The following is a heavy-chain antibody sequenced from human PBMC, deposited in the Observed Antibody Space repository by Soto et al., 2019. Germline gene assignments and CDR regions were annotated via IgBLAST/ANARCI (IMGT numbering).Heavy chain of an antibody. CDR1: GGSLSNYG. D-gene: IGHD4-17*01. CDR2: IIPVFGTA. CDR3: ARGDATKIVVTTYYAMDV. Sequence: QVQLVQFGAEVKKPGSSVKVSCKASGGSLSNYGISWVRQAPGQGLEWMGGIIPVFGTANYAQKFQGRVTITADESTNIVYMDVTSLRSEDTAVYYCARGDATKIVVTTYYAMDVWGQGTTVTVSS. V-gene: IGHV1-69*12. J-gene: IGHJ6*02.